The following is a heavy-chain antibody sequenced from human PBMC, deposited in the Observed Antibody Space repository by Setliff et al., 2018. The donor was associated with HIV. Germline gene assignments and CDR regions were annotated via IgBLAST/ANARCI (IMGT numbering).Heavy chain of an antibody. J-gene: IGHJ3*02. V-gene: IGHV1-2*02. D-gene: IGHD2-8*01. CDR3: ATKLHCTNGVCLDAFDI. Sequence: ASVKVSCKASGYTFTSYDINWVRQATGQGLEWMAWMNPNSGGTNYAQKFQGRVTMTRDTSISTAYMELSRLRSDDTAVYYCATKLHCTNGVCLDAFDIWGQGTMVTVSS. CDR1: GYTFTSYD. CDR2: MNPNSGGT.